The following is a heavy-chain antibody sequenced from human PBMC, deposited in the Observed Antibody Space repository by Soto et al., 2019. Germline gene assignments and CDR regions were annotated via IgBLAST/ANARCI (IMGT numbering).Heavy chain of an antibody. V-gene: IGHV4-59*01. D-gene: IGHD3-16*01. CDR3: ARSGHTFGGVL. Sequence: QVQLQESGPGLVRPSETLSLTCTVSRGSISGYYCSWIRQPPGKGLEYIGYIYYTGNTNYNTSLTSRVTLSVDTSKNQISLNLNSVTAADPAIYYCARSGHTFGGVLWGRGSLVTVSS. J-gene: IGHJ4*02. CDR1: RGSISGYY. CDR2: IYYTGNT.